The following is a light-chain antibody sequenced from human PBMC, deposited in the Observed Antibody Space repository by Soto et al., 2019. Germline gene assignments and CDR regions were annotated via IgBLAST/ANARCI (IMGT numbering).Light chain of an antibody. CDR2: DVS. J-gene: IGLJ3*02. CDR1: SSDVGGYNY. V-gene: IGLV2-14*01. CDR3: SSYTSSSTVV. Sequence: QSALTQPASVSGSPGQSITISCTGTSSDVGGYNYVSWYQQYPGKAPELLIYDVSNRPSGVSNRFSGSKSGNTASLTISGLQAEDEADYYCSSYTSSSTVVFGGGTKVTVL.